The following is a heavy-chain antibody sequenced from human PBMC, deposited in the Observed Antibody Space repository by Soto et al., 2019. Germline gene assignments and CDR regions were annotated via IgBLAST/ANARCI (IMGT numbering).Heavy chain of an antibody. CDR1: GGSFSTYY. Sequence: QVQLQQWGAGLLKPSETLSLTCAVYGGSFSTYYLIWSRQPPGKGLEWIGEIHPSGSTNYNPSLERRVTISLDTSKNQFSLNLTSVTAADTAVYYCARGRDAYKEGRSWGQGTLVTVSS. CDR3: ARGRDAYKEGRS. J-gene: IGHJ4*02. D-gene: IGHD1-1*01. V-gene: IGHV4-34*01. CDR2: IHPSGST.